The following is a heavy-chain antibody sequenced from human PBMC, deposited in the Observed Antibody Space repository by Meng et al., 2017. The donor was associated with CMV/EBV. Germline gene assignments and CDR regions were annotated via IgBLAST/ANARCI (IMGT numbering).Heavy chain of an antibody. D-gene: IGHD2-2*02. CDR1: GGSISSYY. Sequence: SETLSLTCTVSGGSISSYYWSWIRQPPGKGLEWIGEINHSGSTNYNPSLKSRVTISVDTSKNQFSLKLSSVTAADTAVYYCARADIVVVPAAIRYYYGMDVWGQGTTVTVSS. CDR2: INHSGST. CDR3: ARADIVVVPAAIRYYYGMDV. J-gene: IGHJ6*02. V-gene: IGHV4-34*01.